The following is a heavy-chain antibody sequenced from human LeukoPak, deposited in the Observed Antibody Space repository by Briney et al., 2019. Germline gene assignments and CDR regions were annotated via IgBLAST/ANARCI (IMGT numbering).Heavy chain of an antibody. CDR2: IIPILGIA. CDR3: ARVVDDSRSDYFDY. J-gene: IGHJ4*02. D-gene: IGHD3-22*01. Sequence: SVKVSCKASGGTFSSYAISWVRQAPGQGLEWMGRIIPILGIANYAQKSQGRVTITADKSTSTAYMELSSLRSEDTAVYYCARVVDDSRSDYFDYWGQGTLVTVSS. CDR1: GGTFSSYA. V-gene: IGHV1-69*04.